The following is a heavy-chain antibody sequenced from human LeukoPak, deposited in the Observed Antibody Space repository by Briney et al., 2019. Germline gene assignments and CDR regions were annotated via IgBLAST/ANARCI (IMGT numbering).Heavy chain of an antibody. Sequence: GESLKISCRGSGYSFTSYWIGWVRQMPGKGLEWMGIIYPGDSDTRYSPSFQGQVTISADKSISTAYLQWSSLKASDTAMYYCARRAYCSSTSCPGAFDIWGQGTMVTVSS. J-gene: IGHJ3*02. CDR2: IYPGDSDT. D-gene: IGHD2-2*01. CDR1: GYSFTSYW. V-gene: IGHV5-51*01. CDR3: ARRAYCSSTSCPGAFDI.